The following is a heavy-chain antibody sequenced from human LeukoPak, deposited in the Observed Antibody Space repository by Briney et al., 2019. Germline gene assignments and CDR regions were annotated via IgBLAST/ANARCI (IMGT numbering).Heavy chain of an antibody. CDR3: ARERDYYDSSGRFDY. J-gene: IGHJ4*02. Sequence: ASVKVSCKASGYTFSSYYMHWVRQAPGQGLEWMGIINPSGGSTNYAQKFQGRVTLTRDTSTSTVYMELSSLGSEDTAVYYCARERDYYDSSGRFDYWAQGTLVTVSS. CDR2: INPSGGST. CDR1: GYTFSSYY. V-gene: IGHV1-46*01. D-gene: IGHD3-22*01.